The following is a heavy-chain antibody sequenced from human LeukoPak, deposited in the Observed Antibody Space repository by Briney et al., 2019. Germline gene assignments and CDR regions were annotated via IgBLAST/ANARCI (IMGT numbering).Heavy chain of an antibody. J-gene: IGHJ4*02. D-gene: IGHD3-22*01. Sequence: ASVKVSCKASGYTLTSYGISWVRQAPGQGLEWMGWISAYNGNTNYAQKLQGRVTMTTDTSTSTAYMELRSLRSDDTAVYYCARASGGIVVVSEDYWGQGTLVTVSS. CDR1: GYTLTSYG. V-gene: IGHV1-18*01. CDR2: ISAYNGNT. CDR3: ARASGGIVVVSEDY.